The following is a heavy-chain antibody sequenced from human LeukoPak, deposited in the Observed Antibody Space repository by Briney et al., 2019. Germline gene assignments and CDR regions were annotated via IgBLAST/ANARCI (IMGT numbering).Heavy chain of an antibody. V-gene: IGHV1-46*01. J-gene: IGHJ4*02. D-gene: IGHD1-26*01. CDR2: INPSGGST. CDR3: ARDPPSGNYYFDY. Sequence: ASVKVSCKASGYTFTGYYMHWVRQAPGQGLEWMGIINPSGGSTGSAQRFQGRVTMTGDTSTSTDYMELSSLKSEDTAMYYCARDPPSGNYYFDYWGQGTLVTVSS. CDR1: GYTFTGYY.